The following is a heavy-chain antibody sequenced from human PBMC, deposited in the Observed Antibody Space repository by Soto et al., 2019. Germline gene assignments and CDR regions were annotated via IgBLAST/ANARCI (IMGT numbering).Heavy chain of an antibody. D-gene: IGHD4-17*01. CDR1: GFTFSSYS. V-gene: IGHV3-48*01. Sequence: EVQLVESGGGLVQPGGSLRLSCAASGFTFSSYSMNWVRQAPGKGLEWVSYISSSSSTIYYADSVKGRFTISRDNAKNSLYLQMNSVRAEDTAVDYCARSANDYGEKDYFDYWGQGTLVTVSS. CDR2: ISSSSSTI. CDR3: ARSANDYGEKDYFDY. J-gene: IGHJ4*02.